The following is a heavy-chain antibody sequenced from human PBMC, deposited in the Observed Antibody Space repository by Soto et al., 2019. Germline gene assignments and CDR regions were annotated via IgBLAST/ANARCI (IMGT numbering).Heavy chain of an antibody. V-gene: IGHV1-46*01. J-gene: IGHJ6*02. CDR3: ARDEVVVAATYYYYGMDV. D-gene: IGHD2-15*01. CDR2: INSSGGST. Sequence: QVQLVQSGAEVKKPGASVKVSCKASGYTFTSYYMHWVRQAPGQGLEWMGIINSSGGSTSYAQKFQGRVTMTGDTSTSKVYMELSSLRSEDTAVYYCARDEVVVAATYYYYGMDVWGQGTTVTVSS. CDR1: GYTFTSYY.